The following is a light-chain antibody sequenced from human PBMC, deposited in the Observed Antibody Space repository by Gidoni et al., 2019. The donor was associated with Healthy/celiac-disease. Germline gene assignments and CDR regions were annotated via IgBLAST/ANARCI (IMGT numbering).Light chain of an antibody. V-gene: IGKV1-39*01. CDR1: QSISSY. CDR3: QQGGT. J-gene: IGKJ3*01. Sequence: DIQMTQSPSSLSASVGDRVTITCRASQSISSYLNWYQQKPGKAPKLLIYAASSLQSGVPSRFSGSGSGTDFTLTISSLQPADFATYYCQQGGTFGPGTKVDIK. CDR2: AAS.